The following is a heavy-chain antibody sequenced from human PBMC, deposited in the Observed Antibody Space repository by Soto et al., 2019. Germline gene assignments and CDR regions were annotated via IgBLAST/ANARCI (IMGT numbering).Heavy chain of an antibody. Sequence: SETLSLTCAVSGGSISSGGYSWSWIRQPPGKGLEWIGYIYHSGSTYYNPSLKSRVTISVDRSKNQFSLKLSSVTAADTALYYCAKDKTLSGWYTFDYWGQGTLVTVSS. CDR1: GGSISSGGYS. J-gene: IGHJ4*02. CDR3: AKDKTLSGWYTFDY. CDR2: IYHSGST. D-gene: IGHD6-19*01. V-gene: IGHV4-30-2*01.